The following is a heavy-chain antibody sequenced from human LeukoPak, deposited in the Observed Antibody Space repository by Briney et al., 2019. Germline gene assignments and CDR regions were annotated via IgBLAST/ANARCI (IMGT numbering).Heavy chain of an antibody. J-gene: IGHJ6*03. Sequence: SETLSLTCTVSGDSISSTNYYWGWIRQPPGKGLEWIGSIYYSGSTYYNPSLESRVTISVDTSKNQFSLKLSSVTAADTAVYYCARQGVRGETSMDVWGKGTTVTVSS. CDR1: GDSISSTNYY. CDR3: ARQGVRGETSMDV. V-gene: IGHV4-39*01. CDR2: IYYSGST. D-gene: IGHD3-10*01.